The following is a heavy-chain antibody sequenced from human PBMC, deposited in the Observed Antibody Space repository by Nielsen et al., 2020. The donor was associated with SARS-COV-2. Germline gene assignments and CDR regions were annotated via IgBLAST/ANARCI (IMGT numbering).Heavy chain of an antibody. J-gene: IGHJ3*01. Sequence: GGSLRLSCEGSGFTFSEFYMTWIRQAPGKGLEWVGFIRGQVFGGAKEYAASVKDRFVITRDESKSIMYLQMNSLKTEDTAVYFCSRVRAGAFDLWGQGTMVTVSS. CDR1: GFTFSEFY. CDR2: IRGQVFGGAK. CDR3: SRVRAGAFDL. V-gene: IGHV3-49*03. D-gene: IGHD6-25*01.